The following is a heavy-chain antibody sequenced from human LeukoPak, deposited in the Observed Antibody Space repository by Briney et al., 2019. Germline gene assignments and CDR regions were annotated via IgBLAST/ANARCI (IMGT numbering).Heavy chain of an antibody. Sequence: PSETLSLTCAVYGGSFSGYYWSWIRQPPGKGLEWIGEINHSGSTNYNPSLKSRVTISVDTSKNQFSLKLSSVTAADTAVYYCARHEPRYYGSGSYLDYWGQGTLVTVSS. CDR2: INHSGST. CDR3: ARHEPRYYGSGSYLDY. CDR1: GGSFSGYY. V-gene: IGHV4-34*01. D-gene: IGHD3-10*01. J-gene: IGHJ4*02.